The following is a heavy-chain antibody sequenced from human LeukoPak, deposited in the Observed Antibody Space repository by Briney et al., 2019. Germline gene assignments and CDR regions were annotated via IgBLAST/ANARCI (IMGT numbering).Heavy chain of an antibody. CDR2: ISGSGGST. CDR3: ARASGGYYYYYMDV. Sequence: PGGSLRLSCAASGFTFSSYAMSWVRQAPGKGLEWVSAISGSGGSTYYADSVKGRFTISRDNSKNTLYLQMNSLRSEDTAVCYCARASGGYYYYYMDVWGKGTTVTVSS. J-gene: IGHJ6*03. D-gene: IGHD6-6*01. V-gene: IGHV3-23*01. CDR1: GFTFSSYA.